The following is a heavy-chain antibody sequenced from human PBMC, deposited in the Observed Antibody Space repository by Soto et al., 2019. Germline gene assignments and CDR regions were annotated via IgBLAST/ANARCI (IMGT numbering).Heavy chain of an antibody. J-gene: IGHJ4*02. Sequence: GGSLRLSCAASGFSFSGYTMNWVRQAQGKGLEWISGINGGGGTTYCADSVKGRFTISRDDSKNILYLQMNSPRAEDTAIYYCAKDRHPDGIWTFDYWGRGTLVTVSS. CDR2: INGGGGTT. V-gene: IGHV3-23*01. D-gene: IGHD3-9*01. CDR3: AKDRHPDGIWTFDY. CDR1: GFSFSGYT.